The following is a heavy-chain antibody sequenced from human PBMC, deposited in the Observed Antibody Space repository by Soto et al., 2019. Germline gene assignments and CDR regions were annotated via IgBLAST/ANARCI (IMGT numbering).Heavy chain of an antibody. Sequence: ASVKVSCKASGYTFTSYGISWVRQAPGQGLEWKGWISAYNGNTNYAQKLQGRVTMTTDTSTSTAYMELRSLRSDDTAVYYCARDPGIVGATDAFDIWGQGTMVTVSS. CDR3: ARDPGIVGATDAFDI. J-gene: IGHJ3*02. V-gene: IGHV1-18*01. CDR2: ISAYNGNT. CDR1: GYTFTSYG. D-gene: IGHD1-26*01.